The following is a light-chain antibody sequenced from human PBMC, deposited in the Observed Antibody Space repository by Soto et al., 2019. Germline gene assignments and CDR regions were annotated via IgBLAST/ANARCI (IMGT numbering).Light chain of an antibody. V-gene: IGLV2-8*01. J-gene: IGLJ1*01. CDR3: GSYAGINNLGD. Sequence: QSALTQPPSASGSPGQSVTISCTGTSSDVGGYKYVSWYQQHPGKAPKLMIFEVNKRPSGVPDRLSGSKSGNTDSLTVSGLQAEDEADYYCGSYAGINNLGDFVTGNKLTVL. CDR2: EVN. CDR1: SSDVGGYKY.